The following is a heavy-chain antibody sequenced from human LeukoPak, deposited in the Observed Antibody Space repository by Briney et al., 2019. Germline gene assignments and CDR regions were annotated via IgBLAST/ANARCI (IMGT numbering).Heavy chain of an antibody. D-gene: IGHD6-13*01. CDR2: IYYTGST. V-gene: IGHV4-59*01. Sequence: PSETPSLTCTVSVGSISIYYWSSMWHPPGERLECIGYIYYTGSTNYNPSLKSRVTISVDTSKNQFSLKLSSVTAADTAVYYCARLQQLVPSWFDPWGQGTLVTVSS. CDR3: ARLQQLVPSWFDP. CDR1: VGSISIYY. J-gene: IGHJ5*02.